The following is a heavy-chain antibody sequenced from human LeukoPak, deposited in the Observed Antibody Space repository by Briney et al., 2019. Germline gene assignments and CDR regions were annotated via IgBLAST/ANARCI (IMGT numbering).Heavy chain of an antibody. CDR3: AKDYCRGGSCYSGLEY. Sequence: GGSLRLSCAASGFTFSSYAMSWVRQAPGKGLEWVSVTSGSGGSTHYADSVKGRFTISRDNPKNTLSLQMNSLRAEDTAVYYCAKDYCRGGSCYSGLEYWGQGTLVTVSS. V-gene: IGHV3-23*01. J-gene: IGHJ4*02. CDR2: TSGSGGST. D-gene: IGHD2-15*01. CDR1: GFTFSSYA.